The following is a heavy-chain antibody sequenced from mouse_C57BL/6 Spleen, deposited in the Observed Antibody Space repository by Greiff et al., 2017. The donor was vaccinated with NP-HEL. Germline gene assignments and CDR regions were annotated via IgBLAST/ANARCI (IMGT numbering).Heavy chain of an antibody. CDR1: GYAFSSSW. D-gene: IGHD1-1*01. V-gene: IGHV1-82*01. CDR2: IYPGDGDT. Sequence: QVQLQQSGPELVKPGASVKISCKASGYAFSSSWMNWVKQRPGTGLEWIGRIYPGDGDTNYNGKFKGKATLTADKSSSTAYMQLSSLTSEDSAVYFCALITTVVATDYWGQGTTLTVSA. J-gene: IGHJ2*01. CDR3: ALITTVVATDY.